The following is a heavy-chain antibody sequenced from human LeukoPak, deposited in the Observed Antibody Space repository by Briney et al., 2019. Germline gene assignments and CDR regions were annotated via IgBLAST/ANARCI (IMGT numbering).Heavy chain of an antibody. V-gene: IGHV3-23*01. CDR3: AKRKKVVAAVDY. CDR2: ISGSGGST. D-gene: IGHD3-22*01. CDR1: GFTFSSYA. J-gene: IGHJ4*02. Sequence: RSGGSLRLSCAASGFTFSSYAMSWVRQAPGKGLELVSAISGSGGSTYYADSVKGRFTISRDNSKNTLYLQMNSLRAEDTAVYYCAKRKKVVAAVDYWGQGTLVTVSS.